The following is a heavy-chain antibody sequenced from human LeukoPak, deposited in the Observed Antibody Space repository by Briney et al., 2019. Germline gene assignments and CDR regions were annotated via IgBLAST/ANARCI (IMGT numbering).Heavy chain of an antibody. CDR2: ISWNSGSI. V-gene: IGHV3-9*01. D-gene: IGHD3-22*01. J-gene: IGHJ4*02. CDR1: GFTFDDYA. CDR3: TCDGYYDSSGYYSSLV. Sequence: GGSLRLSCAASGFTFDDYAMHWVRQAPGKGLEWVSGISWNSGSIGYADSVKGRFTISRDNAKNSLYLQMNSLRAEDTALYYCTCDGYYDSSGYYSSLVWGQGTLVTVSS.